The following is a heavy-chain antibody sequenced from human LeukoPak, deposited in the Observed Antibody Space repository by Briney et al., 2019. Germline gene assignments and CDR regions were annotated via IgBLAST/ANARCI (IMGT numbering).Heavy chain of an antibody. Sequence: GGSLRLSCAASGFTFSSYSTNWVRQAPGKGLEWVSYITTSSGTIYYADSVKGRFTLSRDISKNTLYLQMNSLRVEDTATYYCVRLRGTGDFDVWGQGTMVTVSS. CDR3: VRLRGTGDFDV. D-gene: IGHD2-21*01. J-gene: IGHJ3*01. CDR2: ITTSSGTI. CDR1: GFTFSSYS. V-gene: IGHV3-48*04.